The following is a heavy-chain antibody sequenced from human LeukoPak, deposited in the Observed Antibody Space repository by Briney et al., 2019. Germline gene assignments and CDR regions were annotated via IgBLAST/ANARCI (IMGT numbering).Heavy chain of an antibody. D-gene: IGHD3-3*01. Sequence: ASVKVSCKASGYTFTSYGISWVRQAPGQGLEWMGWISAYNGNTNYAQKLQGRVTMTTDTSTRTAYMELRSLRSDDTAVYYCARGGLAEYYDFWSGYSIRGNWFDPWGQGTLVTVSS. CDR2: ISAYNGNT. J-gene: IGHJ5*02. CDR3: ARGGLAEYYDFWSGYSIRGNWFDP. V-gene: IGHV1-18*01. CDR1: GYTFTSYG.